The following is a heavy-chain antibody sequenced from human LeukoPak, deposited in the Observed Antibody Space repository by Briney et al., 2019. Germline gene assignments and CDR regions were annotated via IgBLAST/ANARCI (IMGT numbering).Heavy chain of an antibody. CDR3: AKDPYSSSWYEHYFDY. J-gene: IGHJ4*02. D-gene: IGHD6-13*01. CDR2: ISGSGGST. Sequence: GGSLRLSCAASGFTFSSYGMSWVRQAPGKGLEWVSAISGSGGSTYYADSVKGRFTISRDNSKNTRYLQMNSLRAEDTAVYYCAKDPYSSSWYEHYFDYWGQGTLVTVSS. CDR1: GFTFSSYG. V-gene: IGHV3-23*01.